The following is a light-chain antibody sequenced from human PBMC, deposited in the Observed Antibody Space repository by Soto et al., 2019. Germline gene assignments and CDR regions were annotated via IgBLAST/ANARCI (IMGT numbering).Light chain of an antibody. CDR2: EVT. CDR1: SSDVGSYNL. V-gene: IGLV2-14*02. J-gene: IGLJ1*01. CDR3: TSYARSGYV. Sequence: QSVLTQPASVSGSPGQSITISCTGTSSDVGSYNLVSWYRQYPGKAPKLIIYEVTRRPSGVSDRFSGSKSGNMASLTISGLQAEDEADYYCTSYARSGYVFGTGTKVTVL.